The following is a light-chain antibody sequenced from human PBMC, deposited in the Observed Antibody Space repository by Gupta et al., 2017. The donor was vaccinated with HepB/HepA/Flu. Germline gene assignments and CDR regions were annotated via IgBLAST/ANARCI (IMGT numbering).Light chain of an antibody. V-gene: IGLV1-44*01. CDR2: NNN. CDR3: AAWDDSPSGVV. J-gene: IGLJ2*01. Sequence: QSVLTQPPSASGTPGQRGTISCSGTSSNIGSNTVSWYQQLPGTAPKLLIYNNNPRPSGVPDRFSGSKSGTSASLAISGLQSEDEADYYCAAWDDSPSGVVFGGGTKLTVL. CDR1: SSNIGSNT.